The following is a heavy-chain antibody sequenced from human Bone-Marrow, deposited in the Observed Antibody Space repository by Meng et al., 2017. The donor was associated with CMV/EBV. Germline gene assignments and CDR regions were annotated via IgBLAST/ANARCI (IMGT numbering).Heavy chain of an antibody. CDR2: IRYDGSNK. CDR1: GFTFSSYG. Sequence: QVQLVESGGGVVQPGGALILSCAASGFTFSSYGMHWVRQAPGKGLEWVAFIRYDGSNKYYADSVKGRFTISRDNSKNTLYLQMNSLRAEDTAVYYCAKEAFRRELLFEYRGDDYWGQGTLVTVAS. J-gene: IGHJ4*02. D-gene: IGHD1-26*01. CDR3: AKEAFRRELLFEYRGDDY. V-gene: IGHV3-30*02.